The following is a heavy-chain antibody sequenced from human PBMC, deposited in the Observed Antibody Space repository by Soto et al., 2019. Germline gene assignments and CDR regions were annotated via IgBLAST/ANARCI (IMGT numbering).Heavy chain of an antibody. CDR3: TGEVASGY. D-gene: IGHD2-8*02. Sequence: QVPLVESGGGVVQPGRSLRLSCAVSGFTVSTYGMHWVRQAPGKGLEWVAVISRDGGTKYYAHSVKGRFTISRDNSRNTLVLEMNSLRGDDMAVYYCTGEVASGYWGQGTLVTVSS. CDR2: ISRDGGTK. V-gene: IGHV3-30*03. J-gene: IGHJ4*02. CDR1: GFTVSTYG.